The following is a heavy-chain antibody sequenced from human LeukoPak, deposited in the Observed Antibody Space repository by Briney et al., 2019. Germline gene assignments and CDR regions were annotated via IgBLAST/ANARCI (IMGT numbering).Heavy chain of an antibody. Sequence: SVKVSCKVSGGTFSIYAISWVRQAPGQGLEWMGGIIPIFGTANYAQKFQGRVTITADESTSTAYMELSSLRSEDTAVYYCASLESVVRGVTPPPDYWGRGTLVTVSS. V-gene: IGHV1-69*13. J-gene: IGHJ4*02. CDR2: IIPIFGTA. CDR3: ASLESVVRGVTPPPDY. D-gene: IGHD3-10*01. CDR1: GGTFSIYA.